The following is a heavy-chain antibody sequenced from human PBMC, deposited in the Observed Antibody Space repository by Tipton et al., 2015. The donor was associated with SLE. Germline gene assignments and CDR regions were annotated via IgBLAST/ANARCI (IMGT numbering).Heavy chain of an antibody. Sequence: TLSLTCTVSGGSISSTTYYWGWIRQSPGKGLEWIGSIYYSGSTYYNPSLKSRVTISVDTSKNQFSLKLSSVTAADTAVYYCAREKLELSPDSYYFDYWGQGTLVPVSS. J-gene: IGHJ4*02. CDR1: GGSISSTTYY. V-gene: IGHV4-39*07. D-gene: IGHD1-7*01. CDR3: AREKLELSPDSYYFDY. CDR2: IYYSGST.